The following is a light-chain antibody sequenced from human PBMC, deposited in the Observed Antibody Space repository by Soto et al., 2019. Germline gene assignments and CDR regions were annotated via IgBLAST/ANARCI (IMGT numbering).Light chain of an antibody. V-gene: IGLV1-47*02. CDR2: YNN. CDR3: AAWDASLSACV. J-gene: IGLJ1*01. CDR1: DSNIGSNS. Sequence: QSVLTQPHSASGTAGQGVTISCSGGDSNIGSNSVYWYQHLPRTAPKLLIYYNNQRPSGVPDRFAGSRSGTSASLAIVGLRSEDEAVYYCAAWDASLSACVFGNGTKVTVL.